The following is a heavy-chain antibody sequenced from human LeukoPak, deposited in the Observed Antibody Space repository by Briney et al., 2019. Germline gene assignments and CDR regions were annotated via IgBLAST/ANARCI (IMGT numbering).Heavy chain of an antibody. CDR1: GFTFSTSW. J-gene: IGHJ4*02. CDR3: SRDPRNLDY. CDR2: INPDGGEI. V-gene: IGHV3-7*03. Sequence: GGSLRLSCAASGFTFSTSWMTWVRQAPGKGLEWVASINPDGGEIHYVDSVKGRFTISRDNAKNSLYLQMNSLRAEDTAVYYCSRDPRNLDYWGQGTLVTVSS. D-gene: IGHD1-14*01.